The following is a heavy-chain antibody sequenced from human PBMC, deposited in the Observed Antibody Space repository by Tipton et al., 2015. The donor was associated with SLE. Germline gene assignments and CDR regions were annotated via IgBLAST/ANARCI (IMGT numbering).Heavy chain of an antibody. CDR3: ARDSSGWYSFDY. Sequence: QLVQSGAEVKKPGASVKVSCKASGYTFTGYYMHWVRQAPGQGLEWMGWISAYNGNTNYAQKLQGRVTMTTDTSTSTAYMELRSLRSDDTAVYYCARDSSGWYSFDYWGQGTLVTVSS. D-gene: IGHD6-19*01. CDR2: ISAYNGNT. V-gene: IGHV1-18*04. J-gene: IGHJ4*02. CDR1: GYTFTGYY.